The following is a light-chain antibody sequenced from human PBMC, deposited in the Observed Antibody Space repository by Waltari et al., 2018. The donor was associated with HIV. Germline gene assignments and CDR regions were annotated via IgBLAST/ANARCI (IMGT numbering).Light chain of an antibody. V-gene: IGKV1-39*01. CDR3: QQSFTSPLT. J-gene: IGKJ3*01. CDR1: QTITDK. CDR2: DAS. Sequence: DIQMTQSPSSLSASVGDRVTITCRSSQTITDKLNWYQQKPGEALKVLIYDASTLETGVPSRFSGSRSGTEFTLTISSLQYDDFATYFCQQSFTSPLTFGPGTKVD.